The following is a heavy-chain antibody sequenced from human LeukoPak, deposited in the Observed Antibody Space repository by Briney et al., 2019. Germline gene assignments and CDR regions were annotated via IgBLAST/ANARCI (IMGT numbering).Heavy chain of an antibody. CDR3: ARVPSADYDFWSGYAHQYYFDY. V-gene: IGHV3-20*04. CDR2: INWNGGST. D-gene: IGHD3-3*01. CDR1: GFTFDDYG. J-gene: IGHJ4*02. Sequence: GGSLRLSCAASGFTFDDYGMSWVRQAPGKGLEWVSGINWNGGSTGYADSVKGRFTISRDNAKNSLYLQTNSLRAEDTALYYCARVPSADYDFWSGYAHQYYFDYWGQGTLVTVSS.